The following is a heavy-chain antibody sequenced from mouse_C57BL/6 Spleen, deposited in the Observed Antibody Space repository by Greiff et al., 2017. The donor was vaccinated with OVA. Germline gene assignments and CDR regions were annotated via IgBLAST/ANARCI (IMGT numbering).Heavy chain of an antibody. D-gene: IGHD2-3*01. CDR2: IDPSDSST. CDR3: ARRWLLHGDAMDY. J-gene: IGHJ4*01. V-gene: IGHV1-59*01. CDR1: GYTFTSYW. Sequence: QVQLQQPGAELVRPGTSVKLSCKASGYTFTSYWMHWVKQRPGQGLEWIGVIDPSDSSTNYNQKFKGKATLTVDTSSSTAYMQLSSLTSEDSAVYDCARRWLLHGDAMDYWGQGTSVTVSS.